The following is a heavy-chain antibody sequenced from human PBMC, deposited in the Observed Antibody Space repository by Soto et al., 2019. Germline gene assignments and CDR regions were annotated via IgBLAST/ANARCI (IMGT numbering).Heavy chain of an antibody. CDR2: TNHSGST. J-gene: IGHJ4*02. CDR3: ARNGVVVVVAATPSYFDC. CDR1: GGSFSGYY. V-gene: IGHV4-34*01. Sequence: SETLSLTCAVYGGSFSGYYWSWIRQPPGKGLEWIGETNHSGSTNYNPSLKSRVTLSVDTSKNQFSLQMSSVTAADTAVYYCARNGVVVVVAATPSYFDCWGQGTLGTFSS. D-gene: IGHD2-15*01.